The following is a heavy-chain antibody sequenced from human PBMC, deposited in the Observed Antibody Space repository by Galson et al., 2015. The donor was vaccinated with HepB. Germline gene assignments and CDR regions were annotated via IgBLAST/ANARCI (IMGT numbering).Heavy chain of an antibody. CDR3: ARDRPYYDILTGYYDSVDYFDY. D-gene: IGHD3-9*01. Sequence: SVKVSCKASGYTFTSYGISWVRQAPGQGLEWMGWISAYNGNTNYAQKLQGRVTMTTDTSTSTAYMELRSLRSDDTAVYYCARDRPYYDILTGYYDSVDYFDYWGQGTLVTVSS. CDR2: ISAYNGNT. CDR1: GYTFTSYG. J-gene: IGHJ4*02. V-gene: IGHV1-18*01.